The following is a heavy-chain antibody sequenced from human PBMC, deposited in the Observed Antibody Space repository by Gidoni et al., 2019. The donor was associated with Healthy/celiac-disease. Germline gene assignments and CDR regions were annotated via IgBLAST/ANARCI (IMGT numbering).Heavy chain of an antibody. CDR3: ARLGSYYDFWSGYPPYYYGMDV. Sequence: QLQLQESGPGLVKPSETLSLTCTVSGGSISSRSYYWVWIRQPPGKGLEWSGSIYYSGSTYYNPSLKSRVTISVETSKTQFSLKLSSVTAADTAVYYCARLGSYYDFWSGYPPYYYGMDVWGQGTTVTVSS. CDR2: IYYSGST. J-gene: IGHJ6*02. V-gene: IGHV4-39*01. CDR1: GGSISSRSYY. D-gene: IGHD3-3*01.